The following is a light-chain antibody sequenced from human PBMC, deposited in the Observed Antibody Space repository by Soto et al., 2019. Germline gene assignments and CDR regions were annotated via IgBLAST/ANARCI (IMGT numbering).Light chain of an antibody. J-gene: IGKJ1*01. CDR3: QQHNNWPKT. Sequence: ERVMTQSPGTLSVAPGERATLSCRASQSVSSNLAWYQQKPGQAPRLLIYGASARATGIPARFSGSGSGTEFTLTISSLQSEDIAVYYCQQHNNWPKTFGQGTKVDIK. CDR1: QSVSSN. V-gene: IGKV3-15*01. CDR2: GAS.